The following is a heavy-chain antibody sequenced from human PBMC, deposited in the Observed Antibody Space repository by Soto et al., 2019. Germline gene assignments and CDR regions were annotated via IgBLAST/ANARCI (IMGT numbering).Heavy chain of an antibody. D-gene: IGHD3-22*01. V-gene: IGHV1-18*01. J-gene: IGHJ5*02. CDR2: ISAYNGNT. CDR3: ARERYYYDSSGKVNWFDP. CDR1: GYTFTSYG. Sequence: ASVKVSCKASGYTFTSYGISWVRQAPGQGLEWMGWISAYNGNTNYAQKLQGRVTMTTDTSTSTAYMELRSLRSDDTAVYYCARERYYYDSSGKVNWFDPWGQGTLVTVSS.